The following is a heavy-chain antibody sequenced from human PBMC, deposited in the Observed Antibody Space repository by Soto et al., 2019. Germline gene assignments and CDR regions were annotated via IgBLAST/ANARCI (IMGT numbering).Heavy chain of an antibody. CDR2: INPKGGDS. CDR3: ARVYCSGDCRPGEWFYYYGMDV. J-gene: IGHJ6*02. Sequence: ASVKVSCKASGYKFVDYYIHWVRQAPGQGLEWMGIINPKGGDSRYAQKFQGRVTMTSNTFTSTVYMDLRRLTSDDTAVYYCARVYCSGDCRPGEWFYYYGMDVWGQGTTVTVSS. CDR1: GYKFVDYY. V-gene: IGHV1-46*01. D-gene: IGHD2-21*01.